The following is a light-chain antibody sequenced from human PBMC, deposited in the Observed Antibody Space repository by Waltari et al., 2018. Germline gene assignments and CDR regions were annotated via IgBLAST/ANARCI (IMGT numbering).Light chain of an antibody. CDR3: QQYGTSPPWT. CDR2: GAS. Sequence: EIVLTQSPGTLSLSPGERATLSCRASQSVSSSDLAWYQQEPGQAPRLLIYGASSRATGIPDRFSGSGSGTDFTLTISRLEPEDSAVYYCQQYGTSPPWTFGQGTKVEIK. J-gene: IGKJ1*01. V-gene: IGKV3-20*01. CDR1: QSVSSSD.